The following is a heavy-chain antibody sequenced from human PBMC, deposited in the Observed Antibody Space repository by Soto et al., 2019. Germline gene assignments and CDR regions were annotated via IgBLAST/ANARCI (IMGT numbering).Heavy chain of an antibody. CDR1: GYTFTSYD. V-gene: IGHV1-8*01. CDR2: MNPNGGNT. Sequence: ASVKVSCKASGYTFTSYDINWVRQAPGQGLEWMGLMNPNGGNTGYAQKFQGRVTMTRDTSISTAYMELSSLRSEDTAVYYCARDFFGISDTAMVPDAFDIWGQGKMVTVS. J-gene: IGHJ3*02. CDR3: ARDFFGISDTAMVPDAFDI. D-gene: IGHD5-18*01.